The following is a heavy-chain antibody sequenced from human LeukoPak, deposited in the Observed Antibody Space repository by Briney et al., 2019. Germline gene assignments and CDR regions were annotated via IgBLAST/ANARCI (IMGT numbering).Heavy chain of an antibody. CDR2: ISVSVDST. CDR3: ARGSKTAGTIYSFDY. D-gene: IGHD6-13*01. Sequence: PGGSLRLSCAASGFTFSNYAMSWVRQAPGKGLEWVSGISVSVDSTYYADSVKGRFTISRDNSKNTVYLQMNSLRAEDTAVYYCARGSKTAGTIYSFDYWGQGTLVTVSS. J-gene: IGHJ4*02. CDR1: GFTFSNYA. V-gene: IGHV3-23*01.